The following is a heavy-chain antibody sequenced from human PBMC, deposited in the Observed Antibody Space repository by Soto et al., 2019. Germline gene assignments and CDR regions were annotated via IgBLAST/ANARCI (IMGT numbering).Heavy chain of an antibody. D-gene: IGHD5-18*01. J-gene: IGHJ4*02. CDR3: AGPGYSSQDY. CDR2: ISGSGDGT. V-gene: IGHV3-23*01. CDR1: GFTFSNYA. Sequence: GGSLRLSCAASGFTFSNYAMNWVRQAPGKGLEWVSAISGSGDGTDYADSVKGRFTISRDNSKNTLYLQMNSLRAEDTAVYYCAGPGYSSQDYWGQGALVTVS.